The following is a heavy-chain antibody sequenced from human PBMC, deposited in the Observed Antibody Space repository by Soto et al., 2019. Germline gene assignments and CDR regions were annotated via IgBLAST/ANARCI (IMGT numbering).Heavy chain of an antibody. CDR2: INPSGGST. Sequence: QVQLVQSGAEVKKPGASVKVSCKATGYIFTSYYIQWVRQAPGQGPEWMGLINPSGGSTNHAQKFQGRLTMTRDTSTSTVSMELSSLKSEDTAVYYCVREVGYGVATDGQTDYWGQGTLVTVSS. CDR1: GYIFTSYY. D-gene: IGHD5-12*01. V-gene: IGHV1-46*03. J-gene: IGHJ4*02. CDR3: VREVGYGVATDGQTDY.